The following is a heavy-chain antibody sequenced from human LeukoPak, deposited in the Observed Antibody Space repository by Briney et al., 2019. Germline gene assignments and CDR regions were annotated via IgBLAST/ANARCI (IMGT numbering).Heavy chain of an antibody. CDR3: ARDAFSGGSLYNWFDP. J-gene: IGHJ5*02. V-gene: IGHV4-4*02. Sequence: SETLSLTCAVSGGSISSSNWWSWVRQPPGKGLEWIAEIYHSGSPNYNPSLKSRVTISVDTSKNQFSLKLSSVTAADTAVYYCARDAFSGGSLYNWFDPWGQGTLVTVSS. CDR1: GGSISSSNW. CDR2: IYHSGSP. D-gene: IGHD2-15*01.